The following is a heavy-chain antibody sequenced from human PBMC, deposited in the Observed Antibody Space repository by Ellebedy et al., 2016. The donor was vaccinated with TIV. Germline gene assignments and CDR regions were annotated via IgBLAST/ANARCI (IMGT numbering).Heavy chain of an antibody. Sequence: ASVKVSXXASGYTFTSYYMHWVRQAPGQGLEWMGIINPSGGSTSYAQKFQGRVTMTRDTSTSTVYMELSSLRSEDTAVYYCATDSSYDYYFDYWGQGILVTVSS. CDR1: GYTFTSYY. CDR3: ATDSSYDYYFDY. CDR2: INPSGGST. J-gene: IGHJ4*02. V-gene: IGHV1-46*01. D-gene: IGHD2/OR15-2a*01.